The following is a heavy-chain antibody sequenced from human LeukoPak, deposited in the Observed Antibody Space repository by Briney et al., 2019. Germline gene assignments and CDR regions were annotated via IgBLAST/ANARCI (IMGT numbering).Heavy chain of an antibody. J-gene: IGHJ4*02. D-gene: IGHD1-26*01. CDR2: IHHSGNT. CDR3: AKDVGARIEGY. CDR1: GGSISSTNW. V-gene: IGHV4-4*02. Sequence: SETLSLTCTVSGGSISSTNWWNWVRQPPGKGLEWIGEIHHSGNTNYNPSLKSRVTISVDKSKNQFSLKLSSVTAADTAIYYCAKDVGARIEGYWGQGTLVTVSS.